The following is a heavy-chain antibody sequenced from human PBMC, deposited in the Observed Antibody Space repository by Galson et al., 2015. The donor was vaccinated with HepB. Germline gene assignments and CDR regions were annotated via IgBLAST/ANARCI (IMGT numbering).Heavy chain of an antibody. CDR2: ISSSSSYI. J-gene: IGHJ3*02. D-gene: IGHD4-17*01. V-gene: IGHV3-21*01. CDR1: GFTFSSYS. Sequence: SLRLSCAASGFTFSSYSMNWVRQAPGKGLEWVSSISSSSSYIYYADSVKGRFTISRDNAKSSLYLQMNSLRAEDTAVYYCARGRGDYVAFDIWGQGTMVTVSS. CDR3: ARGRGDYVAFDI.